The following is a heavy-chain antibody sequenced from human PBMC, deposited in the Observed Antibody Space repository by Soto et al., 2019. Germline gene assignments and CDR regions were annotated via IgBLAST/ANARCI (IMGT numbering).Heavy chain of an antibody. V-gene: IGHV6-1*01. CDR1: GDSVPSNSAA. CDR2: TYYRSKWYN. D-gene: IGHD3-16*02. J-gene: IGHJ4*02. CDR3: ARGGLYDYVWGSYRPTYYFDY. Sequence: SQTLSLTCAISGDSVPSNSAAWNWIRQSPSRGLEWLGRTYYRSKWYNDYAVSVKSRITINPDTSKNQFSLQLNSVTPEDTAVYYCARGGLYDYVWGSYRPTYYFDYWGQGTLVTVSS.